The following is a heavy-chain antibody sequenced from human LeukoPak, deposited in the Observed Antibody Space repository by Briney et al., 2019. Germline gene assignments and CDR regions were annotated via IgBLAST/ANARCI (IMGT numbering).Heavy chain of an antibody. V-gene: IGHV3-30*03. Sequence: GGSLRLSCAASGFTFSSYGMHWVRQAPGKGLEWVAAISHDGSNKYYADSVKGRFTISRDNSKNTLYLQMNSLRAEDTAVYYCARDRGSGWPYYYYGMDVWGQGTTVTVSS. CDR2: ISHDGSNK. D-gene: IGHD6-19*01. CDR1: GFTFSSYG. CDR3: ARDRGSGWPYYYYGMDV. J-gene: IGHJ6*02.